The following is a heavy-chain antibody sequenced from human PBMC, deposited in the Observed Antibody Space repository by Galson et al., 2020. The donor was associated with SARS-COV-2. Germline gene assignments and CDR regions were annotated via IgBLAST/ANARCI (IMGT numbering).Heavy chain of an antibody. J-gene: IGHJ6*02. CDR3: ATQEFYYGSSGYEVSDYGMDV. CDR1: GFTFSNYW. CDR2: INGAGSSR. D-gene: IGHD3-22*01. V-gene: IGHV3-74*01. Sequence: GESLKISCAASGFTFSNYWMHWVRQAPGKGLVWVSRINGAGSSRTYADSVKGRFTISRDNAKNTLYLQMNSLRAEDTAVYYCATQEFYYGSSGYEVSDYGMDVWGQGTTVTVSS.